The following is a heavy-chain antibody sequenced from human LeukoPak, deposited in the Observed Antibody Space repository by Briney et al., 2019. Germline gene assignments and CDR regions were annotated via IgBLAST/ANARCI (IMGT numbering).Heavy chain of an antibody. CDR3: ATGGGYGDYFFDY. V-gene: IGHV3-23*01. D-gene: IGHD4-17*01. J-gene: IGHJ4*02. Sequence: TGGSLRLSCAASGFTFSSYAMSWVRQAPGKGLEWVSAISGSGGSTYYADSVKGRFTISRDNSKNTLYLQMNSLRAEDTAVYYCATGGGYGDYFFDYWGQGTLVTVSS. CDR1: GFTFSSYA. CDR2: ISGSGGST.